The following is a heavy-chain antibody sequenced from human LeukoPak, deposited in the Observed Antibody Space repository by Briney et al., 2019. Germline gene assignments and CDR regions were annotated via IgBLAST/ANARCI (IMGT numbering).Heavy chain of an antibody. CDR2: IYYSGST. V-gene: IGHV4-31*03. CDR1: GGSISSGGYY. J-gene: IGHJ4*02. Sequence: PSETLPLTCTVSGGSISSGGYYWSWIRQHPGKGLEWIGYIYYSGSTYYNPSLKSRVTISVDTSKNQFSLKLSSVTAADTAVYYCARGSYSSNWRFDYWGQGTLVTVSS. CDR3: ARGSYSSNWRFDY. D-gene: IGHD6-13*01.